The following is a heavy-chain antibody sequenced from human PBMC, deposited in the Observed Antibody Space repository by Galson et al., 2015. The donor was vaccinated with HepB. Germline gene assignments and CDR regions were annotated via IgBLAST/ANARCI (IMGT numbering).Heavy chain of an antibody. D-gene: IGHD3-16*01. CDR1: GYTFTTYY. CDR3: ARGESRGNLDY. V-gene: IGHV1-46*01. J-gene: IGHJ4*02. Sequence: SVKVSCKASGYTFTTYYMHWVRQAPGQGLEWMGRINPSGGSTGYAQKFQGRVTMTRDTPTSTAYMELSSLRSEDTAVYYCARGESRGNLDYWGQGTLVTVSS. CDR2: INPSGGST.